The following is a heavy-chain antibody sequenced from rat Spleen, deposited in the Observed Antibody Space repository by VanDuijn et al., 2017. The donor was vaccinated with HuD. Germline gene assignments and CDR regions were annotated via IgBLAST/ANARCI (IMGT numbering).Heavy chain of an antibody. CDR1: GFTFSDYY. Sequence: EVQLVESDGGLVQPGRSLKLSCAASGFTFSDYYMAWVCQAPTKGLEWVATISSDGGRNFYRDSVKGRFTISRDNTKNTLYLQMDNLRSEDTATYYCATDSHRNWELHYWGQGVMVTVSS. D-gene: IGHD5-1*01. CDR3: ATDSHRNWELHY. J-gene: IGHJ2*01. CDR2: ISSDGGRN. V-gene: IGHV5-20*01.